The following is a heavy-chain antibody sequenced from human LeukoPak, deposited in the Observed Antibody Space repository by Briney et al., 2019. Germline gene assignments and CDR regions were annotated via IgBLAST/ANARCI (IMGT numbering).Heavy chain of an antibody. D-gene: IGHD4-17*01. CDR3: ARSGDGNWFDP. Sequence: GASVKVSCKTSGYTFNTFGVGWVRQAPGQGLEWMGWISGYNGDTNFAEKLQVRVTMTTDTSTSTAYMELRSLRSDDTAVYYCARSGDGNWFDPWGQGTLLTVSS. J-gene: IGHJ5*02. V-gene: IGHV1-18*01. CDR2: ISGYNGDT. CDR1: GYTFNTFG.